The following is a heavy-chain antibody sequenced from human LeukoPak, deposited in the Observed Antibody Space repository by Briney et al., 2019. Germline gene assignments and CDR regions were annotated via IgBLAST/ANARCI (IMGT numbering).Heavy chain of an antibody. CDR3: ARDDNSSGYDY. J-gene: IGHJ4*02. CDR2: ISGSGGST. Sequence: GGSLRLSCAASGFTFSSYAMSWVRQAPGKGLEWVSAISGSGGSTYYADSVKGRFTISRDNAKNSLYLQMNSLRAENTAVYYCARDDNSSGYDYWGQGTLVTVSS. CDR1: GFTFSSYA. V-gene: IGHV3-23*01. D-gene: IGHD3-22*01.